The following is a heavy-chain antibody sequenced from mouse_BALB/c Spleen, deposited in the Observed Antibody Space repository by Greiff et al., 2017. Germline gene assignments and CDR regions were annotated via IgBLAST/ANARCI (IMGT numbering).Heavy chain of an antibody. Sequence: EVQLVESGGGLVKPGGSLKLSCAASGFTFSSYAMSWVRQTPEKRLEWVASISSGGSTYYPDSVKGRFTISRDNARNILYLQMSSLRSEDTAMYYCARDGNGWFAYWGQGTLVTVSA. CDR3: ARDGNGWFAY. D-gene: IGHD2-1*01. CDR1: GFTFSSYA. V-gene: IGHV5-6-5*01. J-gene: IGHJ3*01. CDR2: ISSGGST.